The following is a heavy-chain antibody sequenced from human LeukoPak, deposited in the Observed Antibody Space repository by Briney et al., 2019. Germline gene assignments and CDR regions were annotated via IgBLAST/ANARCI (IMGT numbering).Heavy chain of an antibody. CDR1: GGTFSSYA. J-gene: IGHJ6*03. V-gene: IGHV1-69*01. D-gene: IGHD3-3*01. CDR2: IIPIFGTA. CDR3: ARAIITIFGVVLREYYYYYMDV. Sequence: SVKVSCKASGGTFSSYAISWVRQAPGQGLEWMGGIIPIFGTADYAQKFQGRVTITADESTSTAYMELSSLRSEDTAVYYCARAIITIFGVVLREYYYYYMDVWGKGTTVTVSS.